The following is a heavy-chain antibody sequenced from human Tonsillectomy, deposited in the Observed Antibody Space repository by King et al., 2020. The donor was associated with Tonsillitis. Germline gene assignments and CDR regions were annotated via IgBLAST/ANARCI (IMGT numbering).Heavy chain of an antibody. V-gene: IGHV2-26*01. CDR3: ARIVGTGYRYFYYGLDV. CDR2: IFSNDEK. Sequence: LTESGPVLVKPTETLTLTCTVSGFSISQPRMGVSWIRQPPGKALEWLAHIFSNDEKSYSTSLKSRLTISKDTSKSQVVLTMTNLDPVDTARYYCARIVGTGYRYFYYGLDVWGPGTTVTVSS. CDR1: GFSISQPRMG. D-gene: IGHD7-27*01. J-gene: IGHJ6*02.